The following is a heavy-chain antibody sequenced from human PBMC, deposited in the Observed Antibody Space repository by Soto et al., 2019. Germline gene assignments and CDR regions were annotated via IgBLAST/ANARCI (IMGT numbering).Heavy chain of an antibody. CDR3: ARDRRGARGGFDY. V-gene: IGHV3-33*01. CDR2: IWYDGSNK. D-gene: IGHD1-26*01. Sequence: PGGSLRLSCAASGFTFSSYGMHWVRQAPGKGLEWVAVIWYDGSNKYYADSVKGRFTISRDNSKNTLYLQMNSLRAEDTAVYYCARDRRGARGGFDYWGQGTLVTVSS. J-gene: IGHJ4*02. CDR1: GFTFSSYG.